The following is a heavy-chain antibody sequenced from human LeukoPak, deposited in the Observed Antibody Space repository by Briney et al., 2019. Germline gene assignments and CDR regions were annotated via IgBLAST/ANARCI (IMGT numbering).Heavy chain of an antibody. CDR2: IYHSGST. V-gene: IGHV4-30-4*01. Sequence: SETLSLTCTVSGGSISSGDYYWSWIRQPPGKGLEWIGYIYHSGSTYYNPSLKSRVTISVDTSKKQFPLKLSSVTAADTAVYYCARGYSSPLDAFDIWGQGTMVTVSS. CDR3: ARGYSSPLDAFDI. D-gene: IGHD4-11*01. CDR1: GGSISSGDYY. J-gene: IGHJ3*02.